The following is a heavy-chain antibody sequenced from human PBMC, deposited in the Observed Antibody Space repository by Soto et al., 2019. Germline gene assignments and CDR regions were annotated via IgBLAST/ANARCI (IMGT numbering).Heavy chain of an antibody. Sequence: QVQLVQSGAEVKKPGASVKVSCKASGYTFTNYYMHWVRQAPGQGPEWMGVINPSGGSTNYAQKFQGRLTITRDTPTSTVYMELSSLRSEDTAVYYCAKQWLAYFGTYDPFDIGGQGTVVTVSS. V-gene: IGHV1-46*01. CDR2: INPSGGST. CDR3: AKQWLAYFGTYDPFDI. D-gene: IGHD6-19*01. CDR1: GYTFTNYY. J-gene: IGHJ3*02.